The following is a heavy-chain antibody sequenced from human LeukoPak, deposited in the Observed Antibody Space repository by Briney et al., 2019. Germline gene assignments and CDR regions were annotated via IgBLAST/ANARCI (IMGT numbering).Heavy chain of an antibody. CDR2: LKTDGSRT. D-gene: IGHD4-11*01. J-gene: IGHJ4*02. CDR3: SRDHPGSNSLDY. Sequence: PGGSLRLSCAASGFTFNQYWMHWVRQAPGAGLEWVSRLKTDGSRTNYADSVKGRFTIPRDNARNTVYLQMNSLRAEDTAVYYCSRDHPGSNSLDYWGQGTLVTVSS. CDR1: GFTFNQYW. V-gene: IGHV3-74*01.